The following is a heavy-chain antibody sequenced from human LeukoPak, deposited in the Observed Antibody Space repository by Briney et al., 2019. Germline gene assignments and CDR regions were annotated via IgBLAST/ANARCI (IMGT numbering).Heavy chain of an antibody. D-gene: IGHD2-2*01. V-gene: IGHV4-59*08. Sequence: SETLSLTCTVSGGSMSSYYWSWIRQPPGKGLEWIGNIYYSGSTNYNPPLKSRVTISVDTSKNQFSLKLSSVTAAETAVYYCARRDASAAFDYWGQGTLGTVSS. J-gene: IGHJ4*02. CDR3: ARRDASAAFDY. CDR2: IYYSGST. CDR1: GGSMSSYY.